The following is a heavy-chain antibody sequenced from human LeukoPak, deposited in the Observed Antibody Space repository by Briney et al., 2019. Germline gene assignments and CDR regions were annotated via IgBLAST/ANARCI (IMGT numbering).Heavy chain of an antibody. J-gene: IGHJ6*03. Sequence: SETLSLTCTVSGGSISSGDYYWSWIRQPPGKGLEWIGYIYYSGSTYYNPSLKSLVTISVDTSKNQFSLKLSSVTAADTAVYYCARSLRESGCSSTSCYTYYYYYMDVWGKGTTVTVSS. D-gene: IGHD2-2*02. CDR1: GGSISSGDYY. CDR3: ARSLRESGCSSTSCYTYYYYYMDV. CDR2: IYYSGST. V-gene: IGHV4-30-4*08.